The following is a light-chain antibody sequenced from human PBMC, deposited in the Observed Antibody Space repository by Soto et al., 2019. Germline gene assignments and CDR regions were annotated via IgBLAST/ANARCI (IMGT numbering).Light chain of an antibody. J-gene: IGLJ2*01. CDR2: EVS. CDR1: SRDVGGYDY. Sequence: QSVLTQPPSVSGSPGQSVTISCTGTSRDVGGYDYVSWYQQHQGKAPKLMISEVSKRPSGVPDRFSGSKSGNTASLTVSGLQAEDEADYYCSSYAGSVNVIFGGGTKLTVL. V-gene: IGLV2-8*01. CDR3: SSYAGSVNVI.